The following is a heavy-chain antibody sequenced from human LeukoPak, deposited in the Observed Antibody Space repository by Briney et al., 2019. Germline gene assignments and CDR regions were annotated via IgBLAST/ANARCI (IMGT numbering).Heavy chain of an antibody. CDR2: IYTSGST. CDR1: GGSISSSSYY. CDR3: AREGSAFDI. Sequence: SETLSLTCTVSGGSISSSSYYWGWIRQPPGKGLEWIGRIYTSGSTNYNPSLKSRVTISVDTSKNQFSLKLSSVTAADTAVYYCAREGSAFDIWGQGTMVTVSS. V-gene: IGHV4-39*07. J-gene: IGHJ3*02.